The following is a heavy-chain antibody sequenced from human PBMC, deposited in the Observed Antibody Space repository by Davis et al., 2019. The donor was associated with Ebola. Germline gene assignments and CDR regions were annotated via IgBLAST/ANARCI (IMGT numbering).Heavy chain of an antibody. D-gene: IGHD3-3*01. CDR2: IKQDGSEK. Sequence: GESLKISRAASGFTFSNAWMSWVRQAPGKGLEWVANIKQDGSEKYYVDSVKGRFTISRDNAKNSLYLQMNSLRAEDTAVYYCARDSRANYDFWSVDGMDVWGQGTTVTVSS. CDR3: ARDSRANYDFWSVDGMDV. J-gene: IGHJ6*02. V-gene: IGHV3-7*01. CDR1: GFTFSNAW.